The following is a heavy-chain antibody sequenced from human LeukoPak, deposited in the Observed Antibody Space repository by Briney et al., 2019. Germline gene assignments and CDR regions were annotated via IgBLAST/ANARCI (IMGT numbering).Heavy chain of an antibody. D-gene: IGHD2-2*02. CDR1: GFTFSSYW. J-gene: IGHJ4*02. V-gene: IGHV3-7*03. Sequence: GGSLRLSCAASGFTFSSYWMSWVRQAPGKGLEWVANIKQDGSEKYYVDSVKGRFTISRDNSKNTLYLQMNSLRAEDTAVYYCAKDPDIVVVPAAIENYFDYWGQGTLVTVSS. CDR2: IKQDGSEK. CDR3: AKDPDIVVVPAAIENYFDY.